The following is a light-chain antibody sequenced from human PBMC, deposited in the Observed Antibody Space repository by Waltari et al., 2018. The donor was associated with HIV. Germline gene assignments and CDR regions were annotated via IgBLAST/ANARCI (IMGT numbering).Light chain of an antibody. CDR3: GSFTTTNTPSYV. CDR1: SSDVVDYNS. J-gene: IGLJ1*01. V-gene: IGLV2-14*03. CDR2: AVT. Sequence: QSALTQPASVSGSPGQSVTISCTGTSSDVVDYNSLSWYQQLPGSAPKLIIEAVTNGPSVISIRFSGSMSGNTASLTISGLQTGDEADYYCGSFTTTNTPSYVFGTGTRVTVL.